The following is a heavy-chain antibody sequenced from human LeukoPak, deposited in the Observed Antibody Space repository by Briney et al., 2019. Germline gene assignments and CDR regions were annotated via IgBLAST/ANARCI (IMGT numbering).Heavy chain of an antibody. Sequence: SETLSLTCTVSGGSISSGSYYWSWIRQPAGKGLEWIGRMYTSGNTNYHPSLKSRVTISADTTKNQFSLRLSSVTAADTAVYYCASLSSGWYVEYCGQGTPVTASS. CDR2: MYTSGNT. CDR1: GGSISSGSYY. CDR3: ASLSSGWYVEY. V-gene: IGHV4-61*02. J-gene: IGHJ4*02. D-gene: IGHD6-13*01.